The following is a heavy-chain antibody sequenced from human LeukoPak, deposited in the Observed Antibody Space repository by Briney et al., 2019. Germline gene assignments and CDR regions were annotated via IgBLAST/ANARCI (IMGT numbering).Heavy chain of an antibody. CDR1: GGSISSYY. Sequence: PSETLSLTCIVSGGSISSYYWSWIRQPPGKGLEWIGYIYYSGSTNYNPSLKSRVTISVDTSKNQFSLKLSSVTAADTAVYYCARDSGSWYYRYAFDIWGQGTMVTVSS. J-gene: IGHJ3*02. V-gene: IGHV4-59*01. CDR2: IYYSGST. D-gene: IGHD6-13*01. CDR3: ARDSGSWYYRYAFDI.